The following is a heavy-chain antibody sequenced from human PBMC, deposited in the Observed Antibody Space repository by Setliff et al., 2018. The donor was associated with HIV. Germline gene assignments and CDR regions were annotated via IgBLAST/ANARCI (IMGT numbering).Heavy chain of an antibody. D-gene: IGHD6-6*01. CDR1: GYTFNTYY. CDR3: ARGWATGANSSPLDV. V-gene: IGHV1-2*06. CDR2: INPNSGGT. J-gene: IGHJ6*04. Sequence: ASVKVSCKASGYTFNTYYIHWVRQAPGQGLEWIRRINPNSGGTNYAQRFQGRVTMTRDTSISTAYMEMTSLRSDDTAVYYCARGWATGANSSPLDVWGEGTTVTVSS.